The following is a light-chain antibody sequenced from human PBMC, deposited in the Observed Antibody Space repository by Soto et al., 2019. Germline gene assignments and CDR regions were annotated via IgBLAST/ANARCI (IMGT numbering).Light chain of an antibody. V-gene: IGKV1-39*01. CDR2: DAS. Sequence: DIQMTQSPSTLPASVGDRVTITCRASQSIDRWLAWYQQRPGKAPKLLIHDASSLQSGVPSRFSGSGSGTDFALTINSLQPEDFATIYCQQTYSTPWTFGQGTKVDIK. CDR1: QSIDRW. J-gene: IGKJ1*01. CDR3: QQTYSTPWT.